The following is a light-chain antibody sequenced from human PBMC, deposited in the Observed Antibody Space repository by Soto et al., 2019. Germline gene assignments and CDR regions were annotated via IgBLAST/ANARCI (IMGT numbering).Light chain of an antibody. CDR3: QRYGSSPSWT. J-gene: IGKJ1*01. V-gene: IGKV3-20*01. CDR2: CAF. CDR1: QSVSSNY. Sequence: EIVLTQSPGTLSLSPGERATFSCRASQSVSSNYLAWYQQKPGQAPRLLIYCAFKRATVIPDRFSGSGSGTDFTLTISRLEAEDFAVYYCQRYGSSPSWTFGQGTKVDI.